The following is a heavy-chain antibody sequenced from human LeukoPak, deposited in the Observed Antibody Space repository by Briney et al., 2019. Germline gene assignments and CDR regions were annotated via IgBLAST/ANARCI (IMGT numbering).Heavy chain of an antibody. CDR1: GYTFTGYY. CDR3: ARSSIIAAAGPYYFDY. CDR2: IIPIFGTA. Sequence: SVKVSCKASGYTFTGYYMHWVRQAPGQGLEWMGGIIPIFGTANYAQKFQGRVTITADESTSTAYMELSSLRSEDTAVYYCARSSIIAAAGPYYFDYWGQGTLVTVSS. V-gene: IGHV1-69*13. J-gene: IGHJ4*02. D-gene: IGHD6-13*01.